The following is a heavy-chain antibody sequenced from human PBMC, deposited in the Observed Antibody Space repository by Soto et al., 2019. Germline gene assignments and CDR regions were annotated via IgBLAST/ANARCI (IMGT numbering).Heavy chain of an antibody. J-gene: IGHJ4*02. CDR2: IWYDGSNK. V-gene: IGHV3-33*01. D-gene: IGHD3-3*01. Sequence: QVQLVESGGGVFQPGRSLRLSCAASGFTFSSYGMHWVRQAPGKGLEWVAVIWYDGSNKYYADSVKGRFTISRDNSKNTLYLQMNSLRAEDTAVYYCARDGRITIFGVVIIPGNPLDYWGQGTLVTVSS. CDR3: ARDGRITIFGVVIIPGNPLDY. CDR1: GFTFSSYG.